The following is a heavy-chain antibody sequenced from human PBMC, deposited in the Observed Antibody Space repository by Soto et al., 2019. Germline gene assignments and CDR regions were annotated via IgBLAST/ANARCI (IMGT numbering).Heavy chain of an antibody. J-gene: IGHJ5*02. CDR3: ARARGPPPSWSAP. Sequence: SETLSLTCTVSGGSISSYYWIWIRQPPGKGLEWIGYIYYSGSTNYNPSLKSRVTISVDTSKNQFSLKLSSVTAADTAVYYCARARGPPPSWSAPGGRGALVNVS. CDR1: GGSISSYY. CDR2: IYYSGST. V-gene: IGHV4-59*01.